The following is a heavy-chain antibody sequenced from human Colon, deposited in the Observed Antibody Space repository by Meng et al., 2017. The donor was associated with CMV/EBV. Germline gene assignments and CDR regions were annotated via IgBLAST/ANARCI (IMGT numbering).Heavy chain of an antibody. CDR3: VRDTAGAGMDI. J-gene: IGHJ6*02. CDR2: IYSGGST. V-gene: IGHV3-53*01. D-gene: IGHD5-18*01. Sequence: GESLKISCRGSGFTFGDYGMSWVRQVPGKGLEWVSIIYSGGSTAYADSVKGRFTISRDTSKNTVYLQMSSLSAEDTGVYYCVRDTAGAGMDIWGQGTTVTVSS. CDR1: GFTFGDYG.